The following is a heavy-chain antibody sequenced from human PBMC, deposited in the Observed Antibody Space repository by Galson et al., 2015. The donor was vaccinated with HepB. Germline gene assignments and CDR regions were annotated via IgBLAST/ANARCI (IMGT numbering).Heavy chain of an antibody. D-gene: IGHD2-2*02. CDR1: GFTFSRQA. CDR2: ISSDGSIK. V-gene: IGHV3-30-3*01. CDR3: ARGRYCSSSSCYTYYNYYYMDV. J-gene: IGHJ6*03. Sequence: SLRLSCAVSGFTFSRQAMHWVRQAPGKGLEWVAVISSDGSIKYYADSVKGRFTISRDNSKNTLYLQMNSLRVEDTAVYFCARGRYCSSSSCYTYYNYYYMDVWGKGTTVSVS.